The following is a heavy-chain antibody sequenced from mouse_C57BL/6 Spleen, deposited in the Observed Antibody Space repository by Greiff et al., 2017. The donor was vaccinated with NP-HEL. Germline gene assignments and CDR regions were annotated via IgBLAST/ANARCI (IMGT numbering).Heavy chain of an antibody. CDR2: IYPGDGDT. CDR1: GYAFSSSW. CDR3: ARFYYYGSSLHYYAMDY. J-gene: IGHJ4*01. Sequence: VQGVESGPELVKPGASVKISCKASGYAFSSSWMNWVKQRPGKGLEWIGRIYPGDGDTNYNGKFKGKATLTADKSSSTAYMQLSSLTSEDSAVYFCARFYYYGSSLHYYAMDYWGQGTSVTVSS. V-gene: IGHV1-82*01. D-gene: IGHD1-1*01.